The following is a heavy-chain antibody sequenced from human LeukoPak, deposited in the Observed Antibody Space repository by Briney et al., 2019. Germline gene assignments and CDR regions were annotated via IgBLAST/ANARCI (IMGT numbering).Heavy chain of an antibody. V-gene: IGHV3-15*01. CDR1: GFTFRSAW. J-gene: IGHJ4*02. D-gene: IGHD1-1*01. CDR2: IKRVTDGETT. CDR3: SKGGTLGVFAS. Sequence: GGSLRLSCAASGFTFRSAWMSWVRQAPGKGLEWVVRIKRVTDGETTDYGTPVKGRFTISRDDSKDTLYLQMNSVKTEDTAVYDCSKGGTLGVFASWGQGTLVTVSS.